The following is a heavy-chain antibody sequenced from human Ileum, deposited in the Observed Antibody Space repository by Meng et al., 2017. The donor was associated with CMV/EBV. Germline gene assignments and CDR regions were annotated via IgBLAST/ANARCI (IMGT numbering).Heavy chain of an antibody. CDR1: SGSITSDGHY. CDR3: TKDRGNYIVDF. Sequence: QLQLQESGPGLVKPSETLPLICSVSSGSITSDGHYWGWIRQPPGKGLEWIGSIYYTGATFYNPSLKSRITVSIDTSKNQFSLNLRSMTAADTAVYYCTKDRGNYIVDFWGQGTLVTVSS. CDR2: IYYTGAT. V-gene: IGHV4-39*07. J-gene: IGHJ4*02. D-gene: IGHD1-26*01.